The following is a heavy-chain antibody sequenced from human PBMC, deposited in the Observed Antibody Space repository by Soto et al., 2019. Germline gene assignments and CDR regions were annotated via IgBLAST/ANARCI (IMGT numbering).Heavy chain of an antibody. CDR3: ASRYDILTGYYPQPSWFDP. CDR2: IYYSGST. D-gene: IGHD3-9*01. CDR1: GGSISSSSYY. Sequence: QLQLQESGPGLVKPSETLSLTCTFSGGSISSSSYYCGWIRQPPGKGLELIGSIYYSGSTYYNPSLKSGVTIPVGTSKNQCYRKLSSVTAADTAVYYCASRYDILTGYYPQPSWFDPWGQGTLVTVSS. J-gene: IGHJ5*02. V-gene: IGHV4-39*01.